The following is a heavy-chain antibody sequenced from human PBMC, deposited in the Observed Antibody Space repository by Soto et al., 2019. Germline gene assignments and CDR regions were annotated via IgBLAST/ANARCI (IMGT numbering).Heavy chain of an antibody. CDR1: GFTFDDYA. CDR3: AKERVGQWLVGRYFDL. CDR2: ISWNSGSI. Sequence: EVQLVESGGGLVQPGRSLRLSCAASGFTFDDYAMHWVRQAPGKGLEWVSGISWNSGSIGYADSVKGRFTISRDNAKNSLYLQMNSLRPEDTALYYCAKERVGQWLVGRYFDLWGRGTLVTVSS. V-gene: IGHV3-9*01. J-gene: IGHJ2*01. D-gene: IGHD6-19*01.